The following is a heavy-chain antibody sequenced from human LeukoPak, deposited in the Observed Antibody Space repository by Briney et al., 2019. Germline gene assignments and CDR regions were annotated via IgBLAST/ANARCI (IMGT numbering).Heavy chain of an antibody. D-gene: IGHD6-13*01. CDR2: IGGSGGST. CDR3: AKDSSSWYIDWFDP. J-gene: IGHJ5*02. Sequence: PGGSLRLSCAASGFTFSSYGMSWVRQAPGKGLEWVSAIGGSGGSTYYADSVKGRFTISRDNSKNTLYLQMNSLRAEDTAVYYCAKDSSSWYIDWFDPWGQGTLVTVSS. V-gene: IGHV3-23*01. CDR1: GFTFSSYG.